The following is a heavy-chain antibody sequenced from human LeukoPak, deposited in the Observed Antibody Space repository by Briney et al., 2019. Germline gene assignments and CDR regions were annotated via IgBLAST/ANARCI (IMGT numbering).Heavy chain of an antibody. CDR3: ATVSGSYQSQDYYYYMDV. J-gene: IGHJ6*03. V-gene: IGHV1-24*01. Sequence: ASVKVSCKVSGYTLTELSMHWVRQAPGKGLEWMGGFDPEDGETIYAQKFQGRVTMTEDTSTDTAYMELSSLRSEDTAVYYCATVSGSYQSQDYYYYMDVWGKGTTVTISS. CDR2: FDPEDGET. CDR1: GYTLTELS. D-gene: IGHD1-26*01.